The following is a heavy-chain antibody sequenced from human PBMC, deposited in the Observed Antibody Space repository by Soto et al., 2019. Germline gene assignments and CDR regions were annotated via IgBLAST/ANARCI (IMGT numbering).Heavy chain of an antibody. D-gene: IGHD6-13*01. CDR1: GFIFSTYE. Sequence: GGSLRLSCAASGFIFSTYEMNWVRQAPGKGLEWLSHITSSGYNTYYTESVKGRFTISRDNAKNLLYLEMNSLRAEDTAVYYCARGYSGGWSRGGYFELWGQGALVTVSS. J-gene: IGHJ4*02. V-gene: IGHV3-48*03. CDR3: ARGYSGGWSRGGYFEL. CDR2: ITSSGYNT.